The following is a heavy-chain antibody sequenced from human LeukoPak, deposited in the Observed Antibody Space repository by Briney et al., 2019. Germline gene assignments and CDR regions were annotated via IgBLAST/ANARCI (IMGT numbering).Heavy chain of an antibody. CDR2: IYHSGST. V-gene: IGHV4-30-2*01. CDR1: GGSISSGGYY. CDR3: ACRTVVPAAKGGSRFHAFDI. J-gene: IGHJ3*02. Sequence: KSSETLSLTCTVSGGSISSGGYYWSWIRQPPGKGLEWIGYIYHSGSTYYNPSLKSRVTISVDRSKNQFSLKLSSVTAADTAVYYCACRTVVPAAKGGSRFHAFDIWGQGTMVTVSS. D-gene: IGHD2-2*01.